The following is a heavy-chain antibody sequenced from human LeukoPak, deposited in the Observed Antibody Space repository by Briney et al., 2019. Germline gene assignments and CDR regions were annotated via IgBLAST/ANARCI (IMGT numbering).Heavy chain of an antibody. D-gene: IGHD6-19*01. Sequence: ASVKVSCKASGYTLTGYYMHWVRQAPGQGLEWMGRINPSGGSTSYAQKFQGRVTMTRDMSTSTVYMELSSLRSEDTAVYYCARAEAVAGTRGYDYWGQGTLVTVSS. J-gene: IGHJ4*02. V-gene: IGHV1-46*01. CDR3: ARAEAVAGTRGYDY. CDR2: INPSGGST. CDR1: GYTLTGYY.